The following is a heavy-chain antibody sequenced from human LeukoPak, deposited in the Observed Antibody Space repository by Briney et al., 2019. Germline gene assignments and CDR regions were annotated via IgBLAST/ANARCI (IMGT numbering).Heavy chain of an antibody. D-gene: IGHD4-17*01. Sequence: GGSLRLSCAASGFTFSRYWMHWVRQAPGKGLEWVANIKQDGSEKYYVDSVKGRFTISRDNAKNSLYLQMNSLRAEDTAVYYCARVPYGDYAPDYWGQGTLVTVSS. CDR3: ARVPYGDYAPDY. CDR2: IKQDGSEK. V-gene: IGHV3-7*03. CDR1: GFTFSRYW. J-gene: IGHJ4*02.